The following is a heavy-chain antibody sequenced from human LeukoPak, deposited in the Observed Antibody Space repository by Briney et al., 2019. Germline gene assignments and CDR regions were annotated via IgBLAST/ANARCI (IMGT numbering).Heavy chain of an antibody. CDR1: GFTFSNYA. Sequence: GGSLRLSCAASGFTFSNYAMSWVRQAPGKGLEWVSTITVSGGSTYYADSVKGRFTISRDNSKNTLYLQMNSLRAEDTALYYCARVPLPYCSGTSCYLYWGRGTLVTVSS. CDR3: ARVPLPYCSGTSCYLY. J-gene: IGHJ4*02. CDR2: ITVSGGST. D-gene: IGHD2-2*01. V-gene: IGHV3-23*01.